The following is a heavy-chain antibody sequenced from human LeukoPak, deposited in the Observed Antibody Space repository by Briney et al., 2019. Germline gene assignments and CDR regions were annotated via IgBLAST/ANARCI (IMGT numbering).Heavy chain of an antibody. J-gene: IGHJ6*03. CDR2: IWSDGLNK. CDR3: ARNSAARFYYYYYMDV. Sequence: GGSLRLSCAASGFIFSTYCMHWVRQAPGKGLEWVAVIWSDGLNKDYADSVKGRFTISRDNSKNTLYLQMNTLRSEDTALYYCARNSAARFYYYYYMDVWGKGTTVTVSS. D-gene: IGHD2-15*01. CDR1: GFIFSTYC. V-gene: IGHV3-33*01.